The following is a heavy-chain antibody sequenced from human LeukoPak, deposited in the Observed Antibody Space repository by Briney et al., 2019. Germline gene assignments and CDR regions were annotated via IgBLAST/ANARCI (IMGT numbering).Heavy chain of an antibody. Sequence: GGSLRLSCEASGFTFSSYAMSWVRQAPGKGLEWVSAISGSGGSTYYADSVKGRFTISRDNSKNTLYLQMNSLRAEDTAVYYCAKEEDYDFWSGPKYYWGQGTLVTVSS. D-gene: IGHD3-3*01. CDR3: AKEEDYDFWSGPKYY. J-gene: IGHJ4*02. CDR2: ISGSGGST. V-gene: IGHV3-23*01. CDR1: GFTFSSYA.